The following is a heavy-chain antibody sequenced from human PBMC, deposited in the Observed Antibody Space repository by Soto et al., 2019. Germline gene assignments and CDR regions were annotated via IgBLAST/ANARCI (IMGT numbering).Heavy chain of an antibody. J-gene: IGHJ3*02. D-gene: IGHD2-15*01. CDR1: VYTFTSYD. CDR3: ARGYCSGGSCRRGAFDI. V-gene: IGHV1-8*01. CDR2: MNPNSGNT. Sequence: ASVKVSCKASVYTFTSYDINWVRQATGQGLEWMGWMNPNSGNTGYAQKFQGRVTMTRSTSISTAYMELSSLRSEDTAVYYCARGYCSGGSCRRGAFDIWGQGTMVTVSS.